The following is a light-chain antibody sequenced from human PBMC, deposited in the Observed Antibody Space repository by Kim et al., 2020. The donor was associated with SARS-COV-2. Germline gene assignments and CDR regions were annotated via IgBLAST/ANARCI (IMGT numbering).Light chain of an antibody. V-gene: IGLV1-47*01. CDR3: AAWDDSLSGVV. Sequence: QLVLTQPPSASGTPGQTVTISCSGSSSNVGNNYVYWYHQLPGTAPKPLIYRNSQRPSGVPDRFSGSKSGTSASLAISGLRSEDEADYYCAAWDDSLSGVVFGGGTQLTVL. CDR1: SSNVGNNY. CDR2: RNS. J-gene: IGLJ2*01.